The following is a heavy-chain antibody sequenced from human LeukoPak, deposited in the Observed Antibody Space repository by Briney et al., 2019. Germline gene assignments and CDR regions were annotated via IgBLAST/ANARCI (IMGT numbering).Heavy chain of an antibody. D-gene: IGHD3-9*01. CDR2: INHSGST. CDR1: GGSFSGYY. J-gene: IGHJ3*02. CDR3: ARGKLRYFDWFYDAFDI. V-gene: IGHV4-34*01. Sequence: SETLSLTCAVYGGSFSGYYWSWIRQPPGKGLEWIGEINHSGSTNYNPSLKSRVTISVDTSKNQFSLKLSSVTAADTAVYYCARGKLRYFDWFYDAFDIWGQGTMVTVSS.